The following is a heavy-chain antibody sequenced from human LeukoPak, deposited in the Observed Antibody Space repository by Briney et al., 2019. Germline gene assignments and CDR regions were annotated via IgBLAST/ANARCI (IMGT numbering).Heavy chain of an antibody. CDR3: ARVSDYYYYMDV. J-gene: IGHJ6*03. Sequence: GGSLRLSCAASGFTFSSNYMSWVRQAPGKGLEWVSVIYSGGSTYYADSVKGRFTISRDNSKNTLYLQMNSLRAEDTAVYYCARVSDYYYYMDVWGKGTTVTVSS. CDR1: GFTFSSNY. V-gene: IGHV3-53*01. CDR2: IYSGGST. D-gene: IGHD3-10*01.